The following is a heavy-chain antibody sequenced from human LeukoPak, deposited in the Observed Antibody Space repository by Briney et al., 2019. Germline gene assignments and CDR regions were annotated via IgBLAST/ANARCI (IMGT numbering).Heavy chain of an antibody. CDR1: TYSLSSGYY. J-gene: IGHJ1*01. V-gene: IGHV4-38-2*02. D-gene: IGHD1-26*01. Sequence: PSETMSLTCTVSTYSLSSGYYWGCIRQPPGKGLEWIGSIYHSGSTYYNPSLKSRVTISVDTSKNQFSLKLSSVTAADTAVYYCARDGAGELLQLPHFQHWGQGTLVTVSS. CDR3: ARDGAGELLQLPHFQH. CDR2: IYHSGST.